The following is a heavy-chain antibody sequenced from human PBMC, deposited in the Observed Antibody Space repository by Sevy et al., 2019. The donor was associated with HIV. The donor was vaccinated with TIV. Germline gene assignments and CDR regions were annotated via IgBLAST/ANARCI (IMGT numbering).Heavy chain of an antibody. CDR3: AIGRGAV. V-gene: IGHV3-7*01. CDR2: INQDGSDK. Sequence: GGSLRLSCAASGFTFSNSWMTWLRQAPGKGLECVATINQDGSDKYYVGSVKGRFTISRDNPKNSVYLQLNSLRAEDTAVFYCAIGRGAVWGQGTTVTVSS. J-gene: IGHJ6*02. CDR1: GFTFSNSW.